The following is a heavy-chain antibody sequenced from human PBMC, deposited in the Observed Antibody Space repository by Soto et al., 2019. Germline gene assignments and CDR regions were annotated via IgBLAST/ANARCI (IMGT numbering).Heavy chain of an antibody. J-gene: IGHJ6*02. CDR1: GYSFTSYW. D-gene: IGHD6-13*01. CDR3: ARHSSSWYYYYGMDV. CDR2: IYPGDSDT. V-gene: IGHV5-51*01. Sequence: GESLKISCKGSGYSFTSYWIGWVRQMPGKGLECMGIIYPGDSDTRYSPSFQGQVTISADKSISTAYLQWSSLKASDTAMYYCARHSSSWYYYYGMDVWGQGTTVTVSS.